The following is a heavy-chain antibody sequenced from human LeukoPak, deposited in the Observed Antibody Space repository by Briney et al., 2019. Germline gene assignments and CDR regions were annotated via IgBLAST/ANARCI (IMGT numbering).Heavy chain of an antibody. J-gene: IGHJ4*02. CDR1: GFTFSIYA. Sequence: GGSLRLSCAASGFTFSIYAMTWVRQAPGKGLEWVSAISGSGGGTYYEDSVKGRFTISRDNSKNTLYLQMNSLSAEDTAIYYCARVRSGALGGSSGDWGQGTLVTVSS. V-gene: IGHV3-23*01. CDR3: ARVRSGALGGSSGD. D-gene: IGHD3-10*01. CDR2: ISGSGGGT.